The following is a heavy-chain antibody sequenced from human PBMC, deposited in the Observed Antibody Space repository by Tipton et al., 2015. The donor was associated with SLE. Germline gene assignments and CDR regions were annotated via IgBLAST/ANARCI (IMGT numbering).Heavy chain of an antibody. J-gene: IGHJ4*02. CDR2: FSGVGGAT. CDR1: GFTFSRFG. D-gene: IGHD3-10*01. V-gene: IGHV3-23*01. CDR3: AKAGSGSYNAELDS. Sequence: SLRLSCSGSGFTFSRFGMTWVRQAPGKGLEWVAGFSGVGGATSYGYSVRGRFTISRDNSRRMVYLDMNSLRVDDTAVYYCAKAGSGSYNAELDSWGQGTLVTVSS.